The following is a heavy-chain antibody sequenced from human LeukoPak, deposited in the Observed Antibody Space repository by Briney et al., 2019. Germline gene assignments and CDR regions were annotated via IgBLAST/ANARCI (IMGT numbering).Heavy chain of an antibody. J-gene: IGHJ3*02. CDR2: ISSSSYI. CDR1: GFTFSSYS. V-gene: IGHV3-21*01. Sequence: PGGSLRLSCAASGFTFSSYSMNWVRQAPGKGLEWVSSISSSSYIYYADSVKGRFTISRDNAKNSLYLQMNSLRAEDTAVYYCARPPRYFAWPAGPDAFDIWGQGTMVTASS. CDR3: ARPPRYFAWPAGPDAFDI. D-gene: IGHD3-9*01.